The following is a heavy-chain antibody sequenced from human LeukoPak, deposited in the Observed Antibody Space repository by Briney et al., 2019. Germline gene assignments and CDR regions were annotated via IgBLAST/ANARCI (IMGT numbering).Heavy chain of an antibody. CDR3: ARDSYQPGLIDY. CDR2: IGSSHSHI. Sequence: GGSLRLSCAASGFTFSIYNMNWFRQAPGKGLEWVSSIGSSHSHIYYADSVKGRVTVSRDSAENSLFLQLNSLRAEDTAVYYCARDSYQPGLIDYWGQGTLVTVSS. J-gene: IGHJ4*02. D-gene: IGHD2-2*01. V-gene: IGHV3-21*01. CDR1: GFTFSIYN.